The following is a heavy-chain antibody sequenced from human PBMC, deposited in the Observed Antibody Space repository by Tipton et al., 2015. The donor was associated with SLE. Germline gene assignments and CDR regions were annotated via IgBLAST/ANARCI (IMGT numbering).Heavy chain of an antibody. D-gene: IGHD3-10*01. CDR1: GGSISSGGYY. Sequence: TLSLTCTVSGGSISSGGYYWSWIRQPPGKGLEWIGHIYYGGNTNYNPSLKNRVTISLDTSNNQFSLRMTAVTAADTAVYYCASGGYYGSGSYYGGWFDPWGQGTLVTVSS. CDR3: ASGGYYGSGSYYGGWFDP. V-gene: IGHV4-61*08. J-gene: IGHJ5*02. CDR2: IYYGGNT.